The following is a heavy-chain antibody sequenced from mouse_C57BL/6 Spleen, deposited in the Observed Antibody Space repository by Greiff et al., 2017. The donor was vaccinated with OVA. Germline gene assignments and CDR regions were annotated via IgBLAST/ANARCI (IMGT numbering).Heavy chain of an antibody. CDR2: IWRGGST. D-gene: IGHD1-1*01. Sequence: VQLQQSGPGLVQPSQSLSITCTVSGFSLTSYGVHWVRQSPGKGLEWLGVIWRGGSTDYNAAFMSRLSITKDNSKSQVFFKMNSLQADDTAIYYCAKTLYYYDEGFDYWGQGTTLTVSS. J-gene: IGHJ2*01. CDR1: GFSLTSYG. V-gene: IGHV2-5*01. CDR3: AKTLYYYDEGFDY.